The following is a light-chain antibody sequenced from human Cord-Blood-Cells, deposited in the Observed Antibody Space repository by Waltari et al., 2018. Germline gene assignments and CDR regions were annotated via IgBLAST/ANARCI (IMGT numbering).Light chain of an antibody. CDR2: DVS. V-gene: IGLV2-14*01. J-gene: IGLJ3*02. Sequence: QSALTQPASVSGSPGQSITISCTGTSRHVGGYNYFSWYQQHPGKAPKLMIYDVSNRPSGVSNRFSGSKSGNTASLTISGLQAEDEADYYCSSYTSSSTWVFGGGTKLTVL. CDR1: SRHVGGYNY. CDR3: SSYTSSSTWV.